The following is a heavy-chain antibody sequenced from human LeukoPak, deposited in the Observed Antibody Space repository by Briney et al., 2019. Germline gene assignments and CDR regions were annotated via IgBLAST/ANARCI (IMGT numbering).Heavy chain of an antibody. CDR1: GFTFSDYY. CDR2: ISSSGSTT. Sequence: GGSLRLSCAASGFTFSDYYMSWIRQAPGKGLEWVSYISSSGSTTYYADSVKGRFTISRDNAKNSLYLQMNSLRAEDTAVYYCASQDIGGYYYYYMDVWGKGTTVTVSS. V-gene: IGHV3-11*04. D-gene: IGHD5-12*01. J-gene: IGHJ6*03. CDR3: ASQDIGGYYYYYMDV.